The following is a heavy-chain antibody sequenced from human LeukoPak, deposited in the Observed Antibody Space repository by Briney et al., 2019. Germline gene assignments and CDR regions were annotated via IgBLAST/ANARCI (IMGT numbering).Heavy chain of an antibody. CDR3: AKDRGVPYYYMDV. J-gene: IGHJ6*03. V-gene: IGHV3-7*01. D-gene: IGHD3-10*01. CDR1: GFTFSSYW. CDR2: IKQDGSNK. Sequence: GGSLRLSCAASGFTFSSYWMSWVRQAPGKGLEWVANIKQDGSNKYYADSVKGRFTISRDNSKNTLYLQMNSLRAEDTAVYYCAKDRGVPYYYMDVWGKGTTVTISS.